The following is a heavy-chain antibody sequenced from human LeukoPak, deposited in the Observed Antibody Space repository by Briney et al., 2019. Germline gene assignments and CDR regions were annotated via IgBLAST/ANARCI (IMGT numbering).Heavy chain of an antibody. Sequence: SQTLSLTCTVSGGSISSGGYYWSWIRQPPGKGLEWIGEINHSGSTNYNPSLKSRVTISVDTSKNQFSLKLSSVTAADTAVYYCARGDPYYDSSGYCLDYWGQGTLVTVSS. CDR2: INHSGST. J-gene: IGHJ4*02. D-gene: IGHD3-22*01. CDR3: ARGDPYYDSSGYCLDY. CDR1: GGSISSGGYY. V-gene: IGHV4-30-2*01.